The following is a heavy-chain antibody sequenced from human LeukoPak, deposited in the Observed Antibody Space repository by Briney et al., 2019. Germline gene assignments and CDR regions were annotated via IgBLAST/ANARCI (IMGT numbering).Heavy chain of an antibody. CDR2: ILNDGTWE. CDR3: VKGGSISHNWFDS. V-gene: IGHV3-30*02. CDR1: GFTYSDYG. D-gene: IGHD3-16*01. Sequence: GGSLRLSCAASGFTYSDYGMHWVRQAPGRGLEWVAFILNDGTWEYYPDSVKGRLTISRDDSRNTLYLQMNSVRLEDTAIYYCVKGGSISHNWFDSWGQGTLVTVSS. J-gene: IGHJ5*01.